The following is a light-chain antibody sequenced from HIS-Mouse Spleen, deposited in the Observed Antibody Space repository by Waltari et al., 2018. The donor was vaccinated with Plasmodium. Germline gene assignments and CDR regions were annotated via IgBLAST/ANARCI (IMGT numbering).Light chain of an antibody. J-gene: IGLJ3*02. CDR2: AVS. Sequence: QSALTQPRSVSGSPGQSVTISCTGTSSDVGGYNYVSRYQQHPGKAPKLMIYAVSKRPSGVPGRFSGSKSGNTASLTISGLQAEDEADYYCCSYAGSYTWVFGGGTKLTVL. CDR1: SSDVGGYNY. CDR3: CSYAGSYTWV. V-gene: IGLV2-11*01.